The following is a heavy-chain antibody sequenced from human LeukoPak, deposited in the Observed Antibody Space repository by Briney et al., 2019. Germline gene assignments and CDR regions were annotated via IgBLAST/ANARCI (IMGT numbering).Heavy chain of an antibody. Sequence: PSETLSLTCEVHGVSLSDYYWSWIRQSPGKGLEWIGDITHSGSTKYNPSIKSRVAISIDKSKNQFFLRLSPVTVADTAVYYCARERASSNYNNYFDPRGQGTPVTVSS. CDR2: ITHSGST. CDR1: GVSLSDYY. V-gene: IGHV4-34*01. J-gene: IGHJ5*02. CDR3: ARERASSNYNNYFDP. D-gene: IGHD5-24*01.